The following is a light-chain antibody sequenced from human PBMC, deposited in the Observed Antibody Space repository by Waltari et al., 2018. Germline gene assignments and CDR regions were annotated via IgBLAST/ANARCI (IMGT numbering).Light chain of an antibody. CDR3: QKYESLPAT. CDR2: HAS. Sequence: EIVLTQSPVTLSLSQGESATLSCRASQSIGIYLDWYQQKPGQAPRLLMYHASSRATGIPYRFSGSGSGTDFSLTISRLEPEDFAVYYCQKYESLPATFGQGTKVEIK. J-gene: IGKJ1*01. V-gene: IGKV3-20*01. CDR1: QSIGIY.